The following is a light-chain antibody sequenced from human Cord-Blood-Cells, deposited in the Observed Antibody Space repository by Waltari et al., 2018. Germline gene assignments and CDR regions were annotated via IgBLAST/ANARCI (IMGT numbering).Light chain of an antibody. V-gene: IGKV1-39*01. J-gene: IGKJ1*01. CDR3: QQSYSTPRT. CDR1: QSISSY. Sequence: DIQMTQSPSSLSASVGDSATITCRARQSISSYLHWYQQKPGKAPKPLLCAASSLQSGVPSRFSGSGSGTDFTLTISSLQPEDFATYYCQQSYSTPRTFGQGTKVEIK. CDR2: AAS.